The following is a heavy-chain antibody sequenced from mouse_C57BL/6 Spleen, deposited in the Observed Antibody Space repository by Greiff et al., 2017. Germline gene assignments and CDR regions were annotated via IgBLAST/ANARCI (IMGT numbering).Heavy chain of an antibody. J-gene: IGHJ2*01. CDR2: IWWDDAK. CDR1: GFSLSTFGMG. V-gene: IGHV8-8*01. CDR3: AQMGGYDGYLDY. D-gene: IGHD2-3*01. Sequence: QVTLKVCGPGILQPSQTLSLTCSFSGFSLSTFGMGVGWIRQPSGKGLEWLAHIWWDDAKYYNPALKSRLTISKDTYKNLVFLKIAKVDTADTASYYCAQMGGYDGYLDYWGQGTTLTVSS.